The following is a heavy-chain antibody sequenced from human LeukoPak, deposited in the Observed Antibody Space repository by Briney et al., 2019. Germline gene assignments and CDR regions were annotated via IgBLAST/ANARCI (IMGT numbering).Heavy chain of an antibody. V-gene: IGHV1-24*01. CDR3: ATDFFTSLAGKVGAFDI. CDR1: GYTLTESS. CDR2: FDPGDGET. D-gene: IGHD6-19*01. Sequence: ASVKVSCKVSGYTLTESSMHWVRQAPGKGLEWMGGFDPGDGETIYAQKFQGRVTMTEDTSTDTAYMELSSLRSEDTAVYYCATDFFTSLAGKVGAFDIWGQGTMVTVSS. J-gene: IGHJ3*02.